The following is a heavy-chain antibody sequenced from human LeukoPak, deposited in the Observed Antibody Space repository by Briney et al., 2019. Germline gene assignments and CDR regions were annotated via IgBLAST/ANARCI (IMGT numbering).Heavy chain of an antibody. CDR2: IYYSGST. J-gene: IGHJ4*02. Sequence: SETLSLTCTVSGGSISSSSYYWGWIRQPPGKELEWIGSIYYSGSTYYNPSLKSRVTISVDTSKNQFSLKLSSVTAADTAVYYCARGYSSGWYPSPNRIYYFDYWGQGTLVTVSS. V-gene: IGHV4-39*07. D-gene: IGHD6-19*01. CDR3: ARGYSSGWYPSPNRIYYFDY. CDR1: GGSISSSSYY.